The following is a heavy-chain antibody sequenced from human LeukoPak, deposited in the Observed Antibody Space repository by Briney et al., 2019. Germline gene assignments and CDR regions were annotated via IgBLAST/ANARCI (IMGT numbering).Heavy chain of an antibody. CDR2: INAGNGNT. CDR1: GYTFTSYA. Sequence: GASVKVSCKASGYTFTSYAMHWVRQAPGQRLEWMGWINAGNGNTKYSQEFQGRVTITRDTSASTAYMELSSLRSEDMAVYYCARAGHSGYDYGYWGQGTLVTVSS. D-gene: IGHD5-12*01. CDR3: ARAGHSGYDYGY. J-gene: IGHJ4*02. V-gene: IGHV1-3*03.